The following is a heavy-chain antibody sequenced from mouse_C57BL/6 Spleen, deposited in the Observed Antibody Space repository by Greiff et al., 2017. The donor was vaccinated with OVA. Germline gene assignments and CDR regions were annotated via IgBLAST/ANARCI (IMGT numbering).Heavy chain of an antibody. CDR3: ARANLLLFMDY. CDR1: GYTLTSYW. CDR2: IDPSDSYT. Sequence: QVQLQQPGAELVKPGASVKLSCKASGYTLTSYWMQWVKQRPGQGLEWIGEIDPSDSYTNYNQKFKGKATLTVDTSSSTAYMQLSSLTSEDSAVYYCARANLLLFMDYWGQGTSVTVSS. V-gene: IGHV1-50*01. D-gene: IGHD1-1*01. J-gene: IGHJ4*01.